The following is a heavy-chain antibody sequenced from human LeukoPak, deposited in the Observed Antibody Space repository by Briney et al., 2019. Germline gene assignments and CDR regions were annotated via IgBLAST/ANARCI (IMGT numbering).Heavy chain of an antibody. Sequence: ASVNLSCKASAYTFTSYYIDGVRHAPEQGHGRMVIINPSGGSTSYAQKFQGRVTMTRDTSTSTVYMELSSLRSEDTAVYYCARAGTGGYDPQNYFDYWGQGTLVTVSS. CDR2: INPSGGST. CDR1: AYTFTSYY. D-gene: IGHD5-12*01. J-gene: IGHJ4*02. V-gene: IGHV1-46*03. CDR3: ARAGTGGYDPQNYFDY.